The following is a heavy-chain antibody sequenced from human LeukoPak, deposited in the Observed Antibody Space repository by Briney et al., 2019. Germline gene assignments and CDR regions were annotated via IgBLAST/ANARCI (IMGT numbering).Heavy chain of an antibody. CDR2: IKTDGSEK. CDR1: GFTFSNYW. Sequence: GGSLRLSCEGSGFTFSNYWMGWVRQAPGKGLQWVANIKTDGSEKYYVDSVKGRFTISRDNAKNSLYLQMNSLRAEDTALYYCASLHLIAAAGTMADYWGQGTLVTVSS. CDR3: ASLHLIAAAGTMADY. V-gene: IGHV3-7*03. D-gene: IGHD6-13*01. J-gene: IGHJ4*02.